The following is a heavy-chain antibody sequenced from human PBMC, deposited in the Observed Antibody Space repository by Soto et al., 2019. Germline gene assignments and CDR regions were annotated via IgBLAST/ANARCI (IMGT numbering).Heavy chain of an antibody. Sequence: SETLSLTCTVSGASISGYFWSWIRQPAGKGLEWIGRIHSSGSTNYNPSLKTRVTMSIDTSEKQFSLILSSVTAADTAVYYCARCPFKVRGVIIPPFDYWGQGIRVTVSS. CDR3: ARCPFKVRGVIIPPFDY. V-gene: IGHV4-4*07. CDR2: IHSSGST. CDR1: GASISGYF. J-gene: IGHJ4*02. D-gene: IGHD3-10*01.